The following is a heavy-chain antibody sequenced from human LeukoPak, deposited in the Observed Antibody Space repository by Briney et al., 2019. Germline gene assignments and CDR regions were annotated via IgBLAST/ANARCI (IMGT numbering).Heavy chain of an antibody. J-gene: IGHJ4*02. Sequence: GGSLRLSCAASGFTFSSYGMSWVRQAPGKGLEWVSAISGSGGSTYYADSVKGRSTISRDNSKNTLYLQMNSLRAEDTAVYYCAKILVYDILTGYPLAFDYWGQGALVTVSS. D-gene: IGHD3-9*01. CDR2: ISGSGGST. CDR3: AKILVYDILTGYPLAFDY. V-gene: IGHV3-23*01. CDR1: GFTFSSYG.